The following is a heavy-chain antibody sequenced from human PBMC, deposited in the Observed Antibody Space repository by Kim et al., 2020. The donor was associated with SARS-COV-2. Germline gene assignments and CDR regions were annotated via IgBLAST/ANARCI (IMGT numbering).Heavy chain of an antibody. V-gene: IGHV4-34*01. CDR3: ARQIFRAFDI. CDR2: INHSGST. J-gene: IGHJ3*02. Sequence: SETLSLTCAVYGGSFSGYYWSWIRQPPGKGLEWIGEINHSGSTNYNPSLKSRVTISVDTSKNQFSLKLSSVTAADTAVYYCARQIFRAFDIWGQGTMVT. D-gene: IGHD2-15*01. CDR1: GGSFSGYY.